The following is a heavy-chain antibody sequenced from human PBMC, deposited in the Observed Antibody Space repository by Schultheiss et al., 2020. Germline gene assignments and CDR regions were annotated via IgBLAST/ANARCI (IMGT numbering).Heavy chain of an antibody. V-gene: IGHV3-48*04. CDR3: ARGVGRNYYGSGSYGY. CDR1: GFTFSSHN. J-gene: IGHJ4*02. CDR2: ISTSSSTI. D-gene: IGHD3-10*01. Sequence: GGSLRLSCAASGFTFSSHNMNWVRQAPGKGLEWVSYISTSSSTIYYADSVKGRFSISRDNAKNSLYLQMNSLRAEDTAVYYCARGVGRNYYGSGSYGYWGQGTLVTVSS.